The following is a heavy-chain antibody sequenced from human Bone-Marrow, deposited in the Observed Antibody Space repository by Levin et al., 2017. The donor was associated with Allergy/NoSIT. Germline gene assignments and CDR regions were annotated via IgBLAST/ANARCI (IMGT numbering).Heavy chain of an antibody. Sequence: PGGSLRLSCATSGFSFNNYAMHWVRQVPGKGLEWVAVIWLDGGDEKYADSVKGRFNISRDMSKDTLYLEMNSLRTEDSAFYYCARGGIAYCGGDCFRYWHFDLWGRGTLVTVSS. J-gene: IGHJ2*01. V-gene: IGHV3-33*01. CDR3: ARGGIAYCGGDCFRYWHFDL. CDR1: GFSFNNYA. CDR2: IWLDGGDE. D-gene: IGHD2-21*02.